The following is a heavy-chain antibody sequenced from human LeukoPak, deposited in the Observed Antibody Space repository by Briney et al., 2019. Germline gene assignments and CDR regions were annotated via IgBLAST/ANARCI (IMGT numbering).Heavy chain of an antibody. V-gene: IGHV3-7*01. Sequence: SGGSLRLSCATSGFIFSHYRMSWVRQAPGKGLEWVANIKQDGSEKYYVDSVKGRFTVSRDNAKNSSYLQMNSLRAEDTAVYYCARDVFIDAFDIWGQGTMVTVSS. J-gene: IGHJ3*02. D-gene: IGHD2-21*01. CDR3: ARDVFIDAFDI. CDR2: IKQDGSEK. CDR1: GFIFSHYR.